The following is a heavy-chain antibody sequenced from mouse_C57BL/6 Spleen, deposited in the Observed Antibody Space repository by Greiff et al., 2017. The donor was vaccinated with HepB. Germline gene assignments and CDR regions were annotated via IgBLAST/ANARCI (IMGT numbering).Heavy chain of an antibody. Sequence: EVMLVESGGGLVKPGGSLKLSCAASGFTFSDYGMHWVRQAPEKGLEWVAYISSGSSTIYYADTVKGRFTISRDNAKNTLFLQMTSLRSEDTAMYYCARSDGPYFDYWGQGTTLTVSS. CDR2: ISSGSSTI. J-gene: IGHJ2*01. CDR1: GFTFSDYG. CDR3: ARSDGPYFDY. V-gene: IGHV5-17*01. D-gene: IGHD2-3*01.